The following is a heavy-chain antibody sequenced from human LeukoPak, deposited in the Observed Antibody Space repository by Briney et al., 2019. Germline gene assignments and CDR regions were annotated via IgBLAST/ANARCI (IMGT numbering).Heavy chain of an antibody. Sequence: GGSLRLSCAASGFTFSDYYMSWIRQAPGKGLEWVSYISSSGSTICYADSVKGRFTISRDNAENSLYLQMNSLRAEDTALYYCARHRGYDFWSGDYYWGQGALVTVSS. CDR2: ISSSGSTI. J-gene: IGHJ4*02. D-gene: IGHD3-3*01. CDR1: GFTFSDYY. V-gene: IGHV3-11*01. CDR3: ARHRGYDFWSGDYY.